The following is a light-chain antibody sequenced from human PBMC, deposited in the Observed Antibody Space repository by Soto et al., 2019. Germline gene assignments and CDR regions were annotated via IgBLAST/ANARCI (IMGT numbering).Light chain of an antibody. CDR1: SSDVGNYNY. V-gene: IGLV2-14*01. J-gene: IGLJ1*01. CDR3: TSPTPGSLYV. Sequence: QSLLTQPASVSLSPGQSITISCTGTSSDVGNYNYVSWYQQYPGRVPKLLIYMVSNRPSGVSNRFSGSKSGNTASLTISGLQAEDEADYFCTSPTPGSLYVFGTGTKVTVL. CDR2: MVS.